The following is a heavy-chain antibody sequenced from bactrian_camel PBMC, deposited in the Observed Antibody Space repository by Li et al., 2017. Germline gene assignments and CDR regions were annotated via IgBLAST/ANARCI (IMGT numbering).Heavy chain of an antibody. Sequence: QLVESGGGSVQAGDSLRVSCKVSGYSSSDFCMGWFRQAPGKEREAVAAIGGDGDENYADSVQGRFTISQDKSKNALYLQMNSLKPEDTGMYYCAAKECDYEGDGPDFDFWGQGTQVTVS. CDR1: GYSSSDFC. D-gene: IGHD4*01. CDR2: IGGDGDE. J-gene: IGHJ6*01. CDR3: AAKECDYEGDGPDFDF. V-gene: IGHV3S55*01.